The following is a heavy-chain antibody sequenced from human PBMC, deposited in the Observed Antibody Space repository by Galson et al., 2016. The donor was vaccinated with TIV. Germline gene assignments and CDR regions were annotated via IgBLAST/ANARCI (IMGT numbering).Heavy chain of an antibody. Sequence: LRLSCAASGFIVDDNYMTWIRQAPGKGLEWVSVIYGDGRTYYTDSVRGRFTISRDSSKNTLYLQMNSLRAADTAVYFCARKAGYYYYAMDVWGQVTMVTVSS. J-gene: IGHJ6*01. CDR1: GFIVDDNY. CDR2: IYGDGRT. CDR3: ARKAGYYYYAMDV. V-gene: IGHV3-53*01.